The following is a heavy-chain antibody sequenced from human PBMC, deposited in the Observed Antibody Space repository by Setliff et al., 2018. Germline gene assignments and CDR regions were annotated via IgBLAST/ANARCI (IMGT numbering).Heavy chain of an antibody. J-gene: IGHJ4*02. V-gene: IGHV1-3*01. CDR3: ARVTIAVAGYFDF. CDR1: GYTFTSYA. Sequence: ASVKVSCKASGYTFTSYAMHWVRQAPGQRLEWMGWINAGNGNTKYSQKFQGRVTITRDTSASTAYMELRSLRSDDTAVYYCARVTIAVAGYFDFWGQGTQVTVSS. CDR2: INAGNGNT. D-gene: IGHD6-19*01.